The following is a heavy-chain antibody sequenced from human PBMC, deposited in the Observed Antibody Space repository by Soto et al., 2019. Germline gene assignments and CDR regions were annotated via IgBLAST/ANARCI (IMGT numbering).Heavy chain of an antibody. Sequence: PSETLSLTCTVSGGSISSGGYYWSWIRQHPGKGLEWIGYIYYSGSTNYNPSLKSRVTISVDKSKNQFSLKLSSVTAADTAVYYCATDYDFWSGYYFSWGQGTLVTVSS. J-gene: IGHJ5*02. D-gene: IGHD3-3*01. CDR3: ATDYDFWSGYYFS. CDR2: IYYSGST. CDR1: GGSISSGGYY. V-gene: IGHV4-31*09.